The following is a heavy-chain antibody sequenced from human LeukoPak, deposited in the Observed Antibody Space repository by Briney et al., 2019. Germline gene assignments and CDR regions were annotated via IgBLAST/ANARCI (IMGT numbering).Heavy chain of an antibody. CDR1: GYIFTNYY. CDR2: INPSGGST. CDR3: SRGSEEVELAY. J-gene: IGHJ4*02. Sequence: APVKVSCKASGYIFTNYYMHWVRQAPGRGLEWMGIINPSGGSTNYAQKFQGRVTMTRDTSTSTVHMELSSLRPEDTAVYYCSRGSEEVELAYWGQGTLFTVSS. V-gene: IGHV1-46*01.